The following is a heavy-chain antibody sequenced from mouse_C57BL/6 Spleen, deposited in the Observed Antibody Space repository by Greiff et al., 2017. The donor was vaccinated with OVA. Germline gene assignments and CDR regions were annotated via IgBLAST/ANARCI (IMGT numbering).Heavy chain of an antibody. CDR3: ARGGYYSNYGAWFAY. J-gene: IGHJ3*01. D-gene: IGHD2-5*01. V-gene: IGHV1-69*01. CDR2: IDPSDSYT. Sequence: VQLQQPGAELVMPGASVKLSCKASGYTFTSYWMHWVKQRPGQGLEWIGEIDPSDSYTNYNQKFKGKSTLTVAKSSSTAYMQLSSLTSEDSAVYYCARGGYYSNYGAWFAYWGQGTLVTVSA. CDR1: GYTFTSYW.